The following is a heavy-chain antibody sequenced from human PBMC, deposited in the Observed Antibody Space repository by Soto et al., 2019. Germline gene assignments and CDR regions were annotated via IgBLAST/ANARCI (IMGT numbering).Heavy chain of an antibody. D-gene: IGHD2-2*02. CDR3: AREDCSSTSCYRGGRGMDV. CDR1: GGTFSSDA. Sequence: GASVKASCKASGGTFSSDAISGVRQAPGQGLEWMGGIIPIFGTANYAQKCQGRVTITADKSTSTAYMELSSLRSEDTAVYYCAREDCSSTSCYRGGRGMDVWGQGTTVTVSS. CDR2: IIPIFGTA. V-gene: IGHV1-69*06. J-gene: IGHJ6*02.